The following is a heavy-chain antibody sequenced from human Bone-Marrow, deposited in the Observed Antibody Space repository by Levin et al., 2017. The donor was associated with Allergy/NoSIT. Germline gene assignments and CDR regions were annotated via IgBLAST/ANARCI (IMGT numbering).Heavy chain of an antibody. CDR3: ARVGGRTGYYYYYYYMDV. V-gene: IGHV3-48*03. CDR1: GFTFSSYE. CDR2: ISSSGSTI. D-gene: IGHD3-16*01. J-gene: IGHJ6*03. Sequence: GGSLRLSCAASGFTFSSYEMNWVRQAPGKGLEWVSYISSSGSTIYYADSVKGRFTISRDNAKNSLYLQMNSLRAEDTAVYYCARVGGRTGYYYYYYYMDVWGKGTTVTVSS.